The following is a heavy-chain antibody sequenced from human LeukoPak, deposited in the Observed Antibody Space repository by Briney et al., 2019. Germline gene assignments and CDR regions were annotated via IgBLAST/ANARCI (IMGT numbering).Heavy chain of an antibody. CDR1: GFNFSGYG. CDR2: TSYDGSDK. CDR3: VKDGNYELYYYHYMDV. D-gene: IGHD3-3*01. Sequence: GRSLRLSCAASGFNFSGYGMYWVRQAPGRGLEWVAITSYDGSDKYYADSVKGRFTIARDNSKNTLSLQMSTLRTEDTAVYYCVKDGNYELYYYHYMDVWGKGTTVTVSS. V-gene: IGHV3-30*18. J-gene: IGHJ6*03.